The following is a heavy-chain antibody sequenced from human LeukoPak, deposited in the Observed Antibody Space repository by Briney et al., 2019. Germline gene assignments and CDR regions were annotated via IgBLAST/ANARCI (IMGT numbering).Heavy chain of an antibody. Sequence: SETLFLTCTVSGGSISSYYWSWMRQPPGEGLEWIGYIYYSGSTNYDPSLKSRVTISVDTSKNQFSLKLSSVTAADTAVYYCARAERGYSYGFFDYWGQGTLVTVSS. V-gene: IGHV4-59*01. D-gene: IGHD5-18*01. CDR3: ARAERGYSYGFFDY. CDR2: IYYSGST. J-gene: IGHJ4*02. CDR1: GGSISSYY.